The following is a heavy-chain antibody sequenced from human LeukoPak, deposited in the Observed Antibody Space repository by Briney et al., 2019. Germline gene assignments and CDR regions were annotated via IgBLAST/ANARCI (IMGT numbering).Heavy chain of an antibody. V-gene: IGHV3-48*03. CDR3: ARDQAGRHSDY. Sequence: PGGSLRLSCAASGFTFSSYEMNWVRQAPGKGLEWVSYISSSGSAIYYADSVKGRFTISGDNAKNSLYLQMNSLRAEDSAVYYCARDQAGRHSDYWGQGTLVTVSS. CDR2: ISSSGSAI. D-gene: IGHD6-13*01. J-gene: IGHJ4*02. CDR1: GFTFSSYE.